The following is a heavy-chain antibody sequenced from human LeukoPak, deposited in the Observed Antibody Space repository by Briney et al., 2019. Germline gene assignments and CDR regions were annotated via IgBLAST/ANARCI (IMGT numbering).Heavy chain of an antibody. Sequence: PSETLSLTCTVSSGSISTSNYYWGWVRQPPGKALEWIGNIFYSGSTYYSPSLKSRVTISVDTSENQFSLKLSSVTAADTAVYYCARVSGLLWFGESPYYFDYWGQGTLVTVSS. D-gene: IGHD3-10*01. CDR1: SGSISTSNYY. J-gene: IGHJ4*02. CDR3: ARVSGLLWFGESPYYFDY. CDR2: IFYSGST. V-gene: IGHV4-39*07.